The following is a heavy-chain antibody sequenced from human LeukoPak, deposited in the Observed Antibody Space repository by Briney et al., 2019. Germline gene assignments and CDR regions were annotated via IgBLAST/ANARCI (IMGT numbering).Heavy chain of an antibody. J-gene: IGHJ4*02. CDR2: ISYSGANS. CDR3: AGGGV. V-gene: IGHV3-23*01. D-gene: IGHD2-8*01. CDR1: GFTFSGSA. Sequence: GGSLRLSCAASGFTFSGSAMSWVRQAPGEGLERVSLISYSGANSYYTDSVRGRFTISRDNSKDTLYLQMNSLRVEDTAVYYCAGGGVWGQGTLVTVSS.